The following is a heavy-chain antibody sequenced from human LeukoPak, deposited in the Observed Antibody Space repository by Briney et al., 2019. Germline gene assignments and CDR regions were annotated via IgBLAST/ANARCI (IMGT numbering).Heavy chain of an antibody. CDR2: ISYDGSNK. Sequence: GGSLRLSCAASGFTFSSYAMHWVRQAPGKGLEWVAVISYDGSNKYYADSVKGRFTISRDNSKNTLYLQMNSLGAEDTAVYYCARESMGSSRAFDYWGQGTLVTVSS. CDR1: GFTFSSYA. CDR3: ARESMGSSRAFDY. V-gene: IGHV3-30-3*01. J-gene: IGHJ4*02. D-gene: IGHD1-26*01.